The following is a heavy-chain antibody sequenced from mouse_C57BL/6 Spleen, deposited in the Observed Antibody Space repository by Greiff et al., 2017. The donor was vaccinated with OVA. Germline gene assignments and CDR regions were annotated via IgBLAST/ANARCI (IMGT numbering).Heavy chain of an antibody. J-gene: IGHJ3*01. CDR3: ARGDYGKGCAY. Sequence: QVQLQQSGPELVKPGASVKISCKASGYAFSSSWMNWVKQRPGKGLEWIGRIYPGVGDTNYNGKFKGKATLTADQYSSTAYMQLSSLTSEDSAVYCCARGDYGKGCAYWGQGTLVTVSA. CDR1: GYAFSSSW. V-gene: IGHV1-82*01. CDR2: IYPGVGDT. D-gene: IGHD2-1*01.